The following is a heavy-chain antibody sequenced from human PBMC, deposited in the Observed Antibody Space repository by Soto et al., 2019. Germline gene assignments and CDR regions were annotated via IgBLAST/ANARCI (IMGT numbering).Heavy chain of an antibody. D-gene: IGHD6-6*01. J-gene: IGHJ4*02. Sequence: PGGSLRLSCAASGFTFSSYGMHWVRQAPGKGLEWVAVISYDGSNKYYADSVKGRFTISRDNSKNTLYLQMNSLRAEDTAVYYCAKGPFRGIAARRWLDYWGQGTLVTVSS. CDR2: ISYDGSNK. CDR3: AKGPFRGIAARRWLDY. CDR1: GFTFSSYG. V-gene: IGHV3-30*18.